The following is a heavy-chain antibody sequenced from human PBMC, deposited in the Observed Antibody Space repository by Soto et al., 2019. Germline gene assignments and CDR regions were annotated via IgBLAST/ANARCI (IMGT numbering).Heavy chain of an antibody. V-gene: IGHV3-30-3*01. CDR3: ARPGSGYDVLTGRYFYYYQTMDV. D-gene: IGHD3-9*01. Sequence: PGGSLRLSCAASGFIFSTYTMHWVRQPPGKGLEWVAVISHDGNTKDYADSVKGRFTISRDNSKNTLYLQMSSLRTEDTAVYYCARPGSGYDVLTGRYFYYYQTMDVWGQGTTVTVSS. J-gene: IGHJ6*03. CDR1: GFIFSTYT. CDR2: ISHDGNTK.